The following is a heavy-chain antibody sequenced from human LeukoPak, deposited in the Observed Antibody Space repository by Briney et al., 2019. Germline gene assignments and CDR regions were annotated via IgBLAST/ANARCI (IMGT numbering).Heavy chain of an antibody. Sequence: GGSLRLSCAASGFTFSSYGMHWVRQAPGKGLEWVAVIWYDRSNKYYADSVKGRFNIYRDNSKKTLYLQMNSLRAEDTAVYYCARQNITVTLDYWGQGTLVTVSS. CDR1: GFTFSSYG. CDR3: ARQNITVTLDY. J-gene: IGHJ4*02. CDR2: IWYDRSNK. V-gene: IGHV3-33*08. D-gene: IGHD4-17*01.